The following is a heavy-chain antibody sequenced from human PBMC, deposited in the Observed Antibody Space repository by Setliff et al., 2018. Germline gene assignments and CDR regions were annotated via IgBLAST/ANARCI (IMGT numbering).Heavy chain of an antibody. CDR3: ARETLPYYFDY. J-gene: IGHJ4*02. Sequence: GGSLRLSCVASGFTFSRYWMSWVRQAPGKGLEWVANIKQDGSEKYYVDSVKGRFTISRDNAKNSLYLQMSSLRAEDTAVYYCARETLPYYFDYWGQGTLVTVSS. V-gene: IGHV3-7*01. CDR2: IKQDGSEK. CDR1: GFTFSRYW.